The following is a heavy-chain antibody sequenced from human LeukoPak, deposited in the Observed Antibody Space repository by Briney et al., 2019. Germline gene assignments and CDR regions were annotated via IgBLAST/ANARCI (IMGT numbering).Heavy chain of an antibody. CDR1: GFTFSSYE. J-gene: IGHJ4*02. V-gene: IGHV3-48*03. CDR3: ARDRPYGSGRERYIDY. D-gene: IGHD3-10*01. CDR2: ISSSGSTI. Sequence: PGGSLRLSCAASGFTFSSYEMNWVRQAPGKGLEWVSYISSSGSTIYYADSVKGRFTISRDNAKNSLYLQMNSLRAEDTAVYYCARDRPYGSGRERYIDYWGQGTLVTVSS.